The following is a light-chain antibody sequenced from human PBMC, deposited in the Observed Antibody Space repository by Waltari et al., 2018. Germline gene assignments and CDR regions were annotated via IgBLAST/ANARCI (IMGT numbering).Light chain of an antibody. CDR2: DVT. CDR3: SSHTSSRTRV. CDR1: SSDVGAYDY. V-gene: IGLV2-14*03. J-gene: IGLJ3*02. Sequence: QSALTQPASVSGSPGQSITISCTGTSSDVGAYDYVSWYQQHPGKVPKLMFYDVTYRPSGISNRFSGSKSGITAFLTISGLQAEDEADYYCSSHTSSRTRVFGGGTELTVL.